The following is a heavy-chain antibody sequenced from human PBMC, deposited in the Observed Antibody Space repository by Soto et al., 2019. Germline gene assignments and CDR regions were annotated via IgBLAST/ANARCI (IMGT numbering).Heavy chain of an antibody. CDR3: AKGRGGSGSLTPRVDF. J-gene: IGHJ4*02. Sequence: EVQLLDSGGGLVQPGGSLRLSCAASGFTFNHYAMTWVRQAPGKGLEWVSAISGGGDTTSYADSVKGRFTVSRDGSKNTLYLRMSSLRAEDTALYYCAKGRGGSGSLTPRVDFWGQGTLVTVSS. CDR2: ISGGGDTT. D-gene: IGHD3-10*01. V-gene: IGHV3-23*01. CDR1: GFTFNHYA.